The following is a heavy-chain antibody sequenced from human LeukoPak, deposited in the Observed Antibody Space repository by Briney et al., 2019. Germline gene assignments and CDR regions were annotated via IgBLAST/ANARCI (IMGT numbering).Heavy chain of an antibody. CDR1: GYTFTSYG. Sequence: GASVKVSCKASGYTFTSYGISWVRQAPGQGLEWMGWISAYNGNTNYAQKLQSRVTMTTDTSTSTAYMELRSLRSDDTAVYYCAIPRSSSWYPPFYYFDYWGQGTLVTVSS. D-gene: IGHD6-13*01. CDR2: ISAYNGNT. CDR3: AIPRSSSWYPPFYYFDY. J-gene: IGHJ4*02. V-gene: IGHV1-18*01.